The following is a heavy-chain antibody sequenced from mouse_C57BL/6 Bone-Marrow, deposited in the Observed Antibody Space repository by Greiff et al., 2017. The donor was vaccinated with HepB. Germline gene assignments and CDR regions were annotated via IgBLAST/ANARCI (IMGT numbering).Heavy chain of an antibody. D-gene: IGHD1-1*01. J-gene: IGHJ4*01. V-gene: IGHV1-81*01. CDR1: GYTFTSYG. Sequence: VQLQQSGAELARPGASVKLSCKASGYTFTSYGISWVKQRTGQGLEWIGEIYPRSGNTYYNEKFKGKATLTADKSSSTAYMELRSLTSEDSAVYFCAHYLYAMDYWGQGTSVTVSS. CDR2: IYPRSGNT. CDR3: AHYLYAMDY.